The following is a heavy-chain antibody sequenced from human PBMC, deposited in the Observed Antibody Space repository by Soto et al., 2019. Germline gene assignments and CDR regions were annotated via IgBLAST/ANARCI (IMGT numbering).Heavy chain of an antibody. CDR2: ISAYNGNT. CDR3: ARVQGCSSTSCYSEWFDP. J-gene: IGHJ5*02. D-gene: IGHD2-2*01. CDR1: GYTFTSYG. V-gene: IGHV1-18*01. Sequence: QVPLVQSGAEVKKPGASVKVSCKASGYTFTSYGISWVRQAPGQGLEWMGWISAYNGNTNYAQKLQGRVTMTTDTSTSTAYMELRSLRSDDTAVYYCARVQGCSSTSCYSEWFDPWGQGTLVTVSS.